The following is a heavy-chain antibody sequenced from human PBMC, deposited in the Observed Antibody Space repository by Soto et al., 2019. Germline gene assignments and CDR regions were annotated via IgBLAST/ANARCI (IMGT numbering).Heavy chain of an antibody. CDR2: IKQDGSEK. J-gene: IGHJ4*02. CDR3: ARDLGGSGSYFVAYYFDY. V-gene: IGHV3-7*03. CDR1: GFTFSSYW. D-gene: IGHD3-10*01. Sequence: GGSLRLSCAASGFTFSSYWMSWVRQAPGKGLEWVANIKQDGSEKYYVDSVKGRFTISRDNAKNSLYLQMNSLRAEDTAVYYCARDLGGSGSYFVAYYFDYWGQGTLVTVSS.